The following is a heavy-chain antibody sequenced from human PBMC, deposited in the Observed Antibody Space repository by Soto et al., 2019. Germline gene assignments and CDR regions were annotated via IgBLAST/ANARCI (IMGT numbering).Heavy chain of an antibody. Sequence: GRSRRHSCVASGFSFSNYSMNGVGQAPGKGLEWVSYITDSSDTVHYADSVRGRFTISRDNAESSLYLQMNSLRDEDTAVYFCARDFGHGYYLDYWGRGTLVTVSS. CDR1: GFSFSNYS. V-gene: IGHV3-48*02. D-gene: IGHD3-3*01. CDR2: ITDSSDTV. CDR3: ARDFGHGYYLDY. J-gene: IGHJ4*02.